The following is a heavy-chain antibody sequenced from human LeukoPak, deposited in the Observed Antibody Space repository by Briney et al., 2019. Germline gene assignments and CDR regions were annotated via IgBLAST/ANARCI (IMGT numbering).Heavy chain of an antibody. Sequence: GGSLRLSCAASGFTFSSYGMHWVRQAPGKGLEWVAVIWYDGSNKYYADSVKGRFTISRDNSKNTLYLQMNSLRAEDTAVYYCARGNTGYSSGPDYWGQGTLVTVSS. CDR1: GFTFSSYG. D-gene: IGHD6-19*01. CDR2: IWYDGSNK. J-gene: IGHJ4*02. CDR3: ARGNTGYSSGPDY. V-gene: IGHV3-33*08.